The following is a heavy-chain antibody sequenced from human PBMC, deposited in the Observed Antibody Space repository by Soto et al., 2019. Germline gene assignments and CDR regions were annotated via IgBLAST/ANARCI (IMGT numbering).Heavy chain of an antibody. J-gene: IGHJ4*02. D-gene: IGHD5-12*01. CDR1: GYSFATSG. CDR2: ISVYNGNT. CDR3: ARASQYYDASGYGD. V-gene: IGHV1-18*01. Sequence: QVKLVQSGTEVKKPGASIKVSCKASGYSFATSGMSWVRQAPGQGLEWMGWISVYNGNTNYDQNLQDRVTMTADTSTSTAYLELRSLRSYDTAVYYCARASQYYDASGYGDWGQGTLITVS.